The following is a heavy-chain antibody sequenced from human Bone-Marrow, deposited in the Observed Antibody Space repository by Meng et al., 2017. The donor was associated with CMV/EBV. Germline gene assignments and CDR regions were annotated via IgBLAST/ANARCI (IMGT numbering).Heavy chain of an antibody. J-gene: IGHJ6*02. CDR1: GYTFTRYY. CDR2: INPSGGST. CDR3: ARGDSVVPAALDYYYGMDV. V-gene: IGHV1-46*01. Sequence: ASVKVSCKASGYTFTRYYMHWVRQAPGQGLEWMGIINPSGGSTYYAQKFQGRVTITTDESTSTAYMELSSLRSEDTAVYYCARGDSVVPAALDYYYGMDVWGQGTTVTVSS. D-gene: IGHD2-2*01.